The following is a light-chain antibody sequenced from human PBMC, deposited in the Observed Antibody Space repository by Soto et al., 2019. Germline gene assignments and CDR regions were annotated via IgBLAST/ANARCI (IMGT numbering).Light chain of an antibody. CDR1: QSVFKGSNNKDC. Sequence: DIVMTQSPDSLAVSLGERATINCKSSQSVFKGSNNKDCLAWYQQKPGQPPKLLLYWASTRESGVPDRFSGSGSGKDFTLTISSLQAEDVAIYYCQQFSSPPVFPFGQGTKVEIK. CDR2: WAS. V-gene: IGKV4-1*01. J-gene: IGKJ2*01. CDR3: QQFSSPPVFP.